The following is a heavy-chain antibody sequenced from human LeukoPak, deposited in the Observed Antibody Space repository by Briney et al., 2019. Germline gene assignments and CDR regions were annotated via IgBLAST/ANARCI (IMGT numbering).Heavy chain of an antibody. Sequence: GGSLRLSCTASGFTFSKFWMSWVRQAPGKGLEWVAKISEDGSVENYVDSVKGRISISRDNSKNTLYLQMNSLRAEDTAVYYCAKDTRQQLEAFDIWGQGTMVTVSS. CDR2: ISEDGSVE. CDR1: GFTFSKFW. CDR3: AKDTRQQLEAFDI. V-gene: IGHV3-7*05. J-gene: IGHJ3*02. D-gene: IGHD6-13*01.